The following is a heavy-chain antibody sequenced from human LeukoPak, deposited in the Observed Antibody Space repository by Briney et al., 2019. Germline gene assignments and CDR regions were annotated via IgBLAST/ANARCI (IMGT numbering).Heavy chain of an antibody. V-gene: IGHV3-9*01. D-gene: IGHD6-13*01. CDR3: AKQYSSSWSTIAY. CDR2: ISWNSGSI. CDR1: GFTFDDYA. Sequence: GGSLRLSCAASGFTFDDYAMHWVRQAPGKGLEWVSGISWNSGSIGYADSVKGRFTISRDNAKNSLYLQMNSLRAEDTALYYCAKQYSSSWSTIAYWGQGTLVTVSS. J-gene: IGHJ4*02.